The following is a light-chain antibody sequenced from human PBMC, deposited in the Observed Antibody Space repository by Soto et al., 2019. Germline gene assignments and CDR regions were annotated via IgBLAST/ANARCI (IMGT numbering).Light chain of an antibody. Sequence: EIVLTRSPGTLSLXXGEGATLSCMASQSVSSSYLAWYQQKPGQAPRLLIYGASTRATGIPARFSGSGSGTEFTLTISSLQSEDFAVYHCQQYGSSPTTFGQRTKVDIK. CDR1: QSVSSSY. V-gene: IGKV3-20*01. J-gene: IGKJ1*01. CDR3: QQYGSSPTT. CDR2: GAS.